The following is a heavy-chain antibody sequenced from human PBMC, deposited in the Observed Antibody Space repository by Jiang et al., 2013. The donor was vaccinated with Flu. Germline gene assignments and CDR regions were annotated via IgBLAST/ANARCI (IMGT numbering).Heavy chain of an antibody. Sequence: WNWIRQSPSRGLEWTGKDILQVQWYSDYAVSVKSRITXNPDTSKNQFYLQLNSVTPEDTAVYYCARGSGAAFNIWGQGTMVTVSS. V-gene: IGHV6-1*01. D-gene: IGHD7-27*01. J-gene: IGHJ3*02. CDR3: ARGSGAAFNI. CDR2: ILQVQWYS.